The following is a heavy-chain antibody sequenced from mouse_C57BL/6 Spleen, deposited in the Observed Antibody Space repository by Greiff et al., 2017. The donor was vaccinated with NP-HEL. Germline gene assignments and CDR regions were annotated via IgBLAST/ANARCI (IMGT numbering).Heavy chain of an antibody. CDR1: GFTFSDYY. V-gene: IGHV5-12*01. D-gene: IGHD2-4*01. CDR2: ISNGGGST. CDR3: ARPDYDYRYWYCDV. J-gene: IGHJ1*03. Sequence: DVKLVESGGGLVQPGGSLKLSCAASGFTFSDYYMYWVRQTPEKRLEWVAYISNGGGSTYYPDTVKGRFTISRDNAKNTLYLQMSRLTSEDTAMYYCARPDYDYRYWYCDVWGTGTTVTVSS.